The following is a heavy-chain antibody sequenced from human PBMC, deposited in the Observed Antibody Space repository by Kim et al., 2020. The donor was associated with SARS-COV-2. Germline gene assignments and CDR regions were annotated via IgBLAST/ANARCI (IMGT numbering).Heavy chain of an antibody. V-gene: IGHV4-59*01. CDR1: GGSISSYY. CDR3: ARAFYGSGSYYLYYFDS. J-gene: IGHJ4*02. CDR2: IYYSGST. D-gene: IGHD3-10*01. Sequence: SQTLSLTCTVSGGSISSYYWSWIRQPPGKGLEWIGYIYYSGSTNYNPSFKSRVTISVDTSKNQFSLKLSSVTAADTAVYYCARAFYGSGSYYLYYFDSWGQGTLVTVSS.